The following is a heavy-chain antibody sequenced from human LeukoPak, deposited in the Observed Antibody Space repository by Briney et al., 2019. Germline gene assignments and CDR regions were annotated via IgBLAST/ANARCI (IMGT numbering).Heavy chain of an antibody. CDR1: GFTFSSYA. CDR2: ISGSGGST. CDR3: AKAPFGELSPFDY. V-gene: IGHV3-23*01. D-gene: IGHD3-10*01. J-gene: IGHJ4*02. Sequence: PGGSLRLSCASSGFTFSSYAMSWVRQAPGKGLEWVSAISGSGGSTYYADSVKGRFTISRDNSKNTLYLQMNSLRAEDTAVYYCAKAPFGELSPFDYWGQGTLVTVSS.